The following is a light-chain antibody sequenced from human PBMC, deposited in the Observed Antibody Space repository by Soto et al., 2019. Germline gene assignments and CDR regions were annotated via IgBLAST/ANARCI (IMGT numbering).Light chain of an antibody. J-gene: IGKJ1*01. Sequence: AIRITQTASSFSACTGDRFTITCLASQGISSYLAWYQQKPGKAPKLLIYAASTLQSGVPSRFSGSGSGTDFTLTISCLQSEDFATYYCQQYYSYPRTFGQGTKVDIK. CDR2: AAS. V-gene: IGKV1-8*01. CDR3: QQYYSYPRT. CDR1: QGISSY.